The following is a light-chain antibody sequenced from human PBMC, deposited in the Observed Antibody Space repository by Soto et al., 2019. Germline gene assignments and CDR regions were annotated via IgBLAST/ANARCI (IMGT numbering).Light chain of an antibody. Sequence: DVVMTPSPRSLPVTLGQPASVSCRSRQSRVYSDGNSYLSWFQQRPGQSPRRLIYKVSNRDSGVPDRFSGSGSDTDFTLKISRVEADDVGVYYCSQATYWPYTFGQGPQLEI. CDR1: QSRVYSDGNSY. J-gene: IGKJ2*01. CDR2: KVS. V-gene: IGKV2-30*01. CDR3: SQATYWPYT.